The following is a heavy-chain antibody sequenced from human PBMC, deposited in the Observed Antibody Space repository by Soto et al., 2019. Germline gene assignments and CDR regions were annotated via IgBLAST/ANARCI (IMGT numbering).Heavy chain of an antibody. V-gene: IGHV4-61*01. Sequence: SETLSLTCTVSGGSVSSGSYYWSWIRQPPGKGLGWIGYIYYSGSTNYNPSLKSRVTISVDTSKNQFSLKLSSVTAADTAVYYCARDRGVLTGTVGDMDVWGQGTTVTVSS. CDR3: ARDRGVLTGTVGDMDV. CDR1: GGSVSSGSYY. J-gene: IGHJ6*02. D-gene: IGHD1-20*01. CDR2: IYYSGST.